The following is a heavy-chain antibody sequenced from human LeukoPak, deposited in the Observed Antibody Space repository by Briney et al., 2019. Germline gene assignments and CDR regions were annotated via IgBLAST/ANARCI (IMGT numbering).Heavy chain of an antibody. D-gene: IGHD6-13*01. Sequence: GGSLRLSCAASGFTFSSHGMHWVRQAPGKGLEWVAFIRYDGSNKYYADSVKGRFTISRDNSKNTLYLQMNSLRAEDTAVYYCAKEIGSYSSSWFDYWGQGTLVTVSS. CDR3: AKEIGSYSSSWFDY. J-gene: IGHJ4*02. V-gene: IGHV3-30*02. CDR2: IRYDGSNK. CDR1: GFTFSSHG.